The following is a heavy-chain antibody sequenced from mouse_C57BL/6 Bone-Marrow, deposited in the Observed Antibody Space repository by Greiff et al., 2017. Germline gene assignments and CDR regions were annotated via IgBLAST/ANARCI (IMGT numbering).Heavy chain of an antibody. V-gene: IGHV1-81*01. D-gene: IGHD2-12*01. CDR2: IYPRSGNT. Sequence: QVQLQQSGAELARPGASVKLSCKASGYTFTSYGISWVKQRTGQGLEWIGEIYPRSGNTYYNEKFKGKATLTADKSSSPAYMELRSLTSEDSAVYFCARIYYRVLNYFDYWGQGSTLSVSS. J-gene: IGHJ2*01. CDR3: ARIYYRVLNYFDY. CDR1: GYTFTSYG.